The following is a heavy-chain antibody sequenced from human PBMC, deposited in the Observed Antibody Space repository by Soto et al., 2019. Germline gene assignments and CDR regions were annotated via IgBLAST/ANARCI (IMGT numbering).Heavy chain of an antibody. D-gene: IGHD1-26*01. CDR2: TYYRSRWYN. CDR1: GDSVSSNSAA. CDR3: ARTTSHYWYYMDV. J-gene: IGHJ6*03. Sequence: QVQLQESGPGLVKPSQTLSLTCAISGDSVSSNSAAWNWIRQSPSRGLEWLGRTYYRSRWYNDYAVPVRSRITVKPDTSKDQFSLHLTSVTPEDTVVYYCARTTSHYWYYMDVWGNGSTVTVSS. V-gene: IGHV6-1*01.